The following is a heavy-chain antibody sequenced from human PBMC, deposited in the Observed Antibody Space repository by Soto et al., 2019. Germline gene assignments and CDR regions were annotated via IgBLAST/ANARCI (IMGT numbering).Heavy chain of an antibody. J-gene: IGHJ6*02. CDR3: AREQLGPNDYYYYYGMDV. CDR2: IYHSGST. V-gene: IGHV4-38-2*01. Sequence: PSETLSLTCAASGYSISSGYYWGWIRQPPGKGLEWIGSIYHSGSTYYNPSLKSRVTISVVTSKNQFSLKLSSVTAADTAVYYCAREQLGPNDYYYYYGMDVWGQGTTVTVSS. CDR1: GYSISSGYY. D-gene: IGHD6-6*01.